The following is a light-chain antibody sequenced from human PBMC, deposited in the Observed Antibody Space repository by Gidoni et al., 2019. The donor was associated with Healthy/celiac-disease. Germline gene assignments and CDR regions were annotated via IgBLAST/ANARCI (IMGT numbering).Light chain of an antibody. Sequence: DIQMTQSPSTLSASVGDRVTITGRASQRISSWCAWYQQKPGKAPKLLIYDASSFESGVPSRFSGSGAGTEFTLTISSLQPDDFATYYCQQYNSYSPWTFGQGTKVEIK. CDR1: QRISSW. J-gene: IGKJ1*01. CDR3: QQYNSYSPWT. CDR2: DAS. V-gene: IGKV1-5*01.